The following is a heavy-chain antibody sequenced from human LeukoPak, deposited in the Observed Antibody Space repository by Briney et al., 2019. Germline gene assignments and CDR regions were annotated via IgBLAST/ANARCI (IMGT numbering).Heavy chain of an antibody. Sequence: SETLSLTCTVSGVSISSSNSYWGWIRQPPGKGLEWIGSIYYSGNTYYNASLKSQVSISIDTSKNQFSLRLTSVTAADTAVYYCARARDYYGSGSYPMVWGQGTLVTVSS. V-gene: IGHV4-39*01. CDR2: IYYSGNT. CDR3: ARARDYYGSGSYPMV. D-gene: IGHD3-10*01. CDR1: GVSISSSNSY. J-gene: IGHJ4*02.